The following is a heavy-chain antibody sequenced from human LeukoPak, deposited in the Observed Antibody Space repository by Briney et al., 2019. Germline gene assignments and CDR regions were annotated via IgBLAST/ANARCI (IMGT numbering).Heavy chain of an antibody. CDR1: GFAVGSNY. CDR2: IYSGGAI. D-gene: IGHD1-14*01. V-gene: IGHV3-53*01. J-gene: IGHJ4*02. Sequence: GGSLRLSCVASGFAVGSNYMSWVRQAPGKGLEWVSLIYSGGAIRYADSVKGRFTISRDSSKNTLFLQLNDLTVEDTARYYCARRPGNWGQGILVTVSS. CDR3: ARRPGN.